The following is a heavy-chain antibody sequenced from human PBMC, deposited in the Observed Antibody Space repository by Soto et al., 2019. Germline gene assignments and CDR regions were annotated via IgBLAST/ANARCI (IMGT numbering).Heavy chain of an antibody. CDR3: ATRIAVAGLDFDY. CDR2: IYYSGST. D-gene: IGHD6-19*01. V-gene: IGHV4-39*01. J-gene: IGHJ4*02. Sequence: SETLSLTCTVSGGSISSSSYYWGWIRQPPGKGLEWIGSIYYSGSTYYNPSLKSRVTISVDTSKNQFSLKLSSVTAADTAVYYCATRIAVAGLDFDYWGQGTLVTVSS. CDR1: GGSISSSSYY.